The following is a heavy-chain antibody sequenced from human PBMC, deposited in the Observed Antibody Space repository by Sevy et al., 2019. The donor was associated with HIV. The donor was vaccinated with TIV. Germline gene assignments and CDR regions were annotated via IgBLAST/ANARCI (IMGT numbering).Heavy chain of an antibody. CDR3: ARDYYDSSGYPSFDY. CDR1: GFTFSSYG. CDR2: IWYDGSNK. Sequence: GGSLRLSCAASGFTFSSYGMHWVRQAPGKGLEWVAVIWYDGSNKYYADSVKGRFTISRDNSKNTLYLQMNSLRAKDTAVYYCARDYYDSSGYPSFDYWGQGTLVTVSS. D-gene: IGHD3-22*01. J-gene: IGHJ4*02. V-gene: IGHV3-33*01.